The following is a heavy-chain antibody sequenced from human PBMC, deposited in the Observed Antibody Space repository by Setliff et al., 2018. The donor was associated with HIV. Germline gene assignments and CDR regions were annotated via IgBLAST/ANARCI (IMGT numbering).Heavy chain of an antibody. D-gene: IGHD3-3*01. CDR3: ARSIVPVASGYYYFEY. Sequence: SETLSLTCTVSGGSINSTSYYWGWIRQPPGNGLEWIGSIYHTGSTYYQPSLKSRVTISVDTSKNQFSLRLSSVAAGATAVYYCARSIVPVASGYYYFEYWGQGALVTVSS. V-gene: IGHV4-39*01. CDR1: GGSINSTSYY. J-gene: IGHJ4*02. CDR2: IYHTGST.